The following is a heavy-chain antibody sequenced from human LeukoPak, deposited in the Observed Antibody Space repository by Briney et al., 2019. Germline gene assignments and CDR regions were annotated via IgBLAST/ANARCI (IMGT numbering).Heavy chain of an antibody. J-gene: IGHJ4*02. Sequence: GGSLRLSCAASGFTFSSYAMHWVRQAPGKGLEWVAVISYDGSNKYYADSVKGRFTISRDNSKNTLYLQMNSQRAEDTAVYYCAREIVVVVAALDYWGQGTLVTVSS. CDR2: ISYDGSNK. V-gene: IGHV3-30-3*01. CDR3: AREIVVVVAALDY. CDR1: GFTFSSYA. D-gene: IGHD2-15*01.